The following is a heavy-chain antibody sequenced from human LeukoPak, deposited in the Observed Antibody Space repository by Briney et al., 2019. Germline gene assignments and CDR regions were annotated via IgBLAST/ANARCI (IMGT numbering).Heavy chain of an antibody. J-gene: IGHJ4*02. CDR2: ISSSGSTI. CDR3: ARELRYCSSTSCYRGLDY. V-gene: IGHV3-11*01. Sequence: GGSLRLSCAASGFTFSDYYMSWIRQAPGKGLEWVSYISSSGSTIYYADSVKGRFTISRDNAENSLYLQMNSLRAGDTAVYYCARELRYCSSTSCYRGLDYWGQGTLVTVSS. D-gene: IGHD2-2*02. CDR1: GFTFSDYY.